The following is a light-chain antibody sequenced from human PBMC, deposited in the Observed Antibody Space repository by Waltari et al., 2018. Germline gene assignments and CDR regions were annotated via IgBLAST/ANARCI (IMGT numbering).Light chain of an antibody. CDR3: GTWDSCLSGAV. J-gene: IGLJ7*01. Sequence: QSVLTQPPSVSAAPGQRVTISCSGGSSNIGNNYVSWYRQFPGTAPKLLIYEDSERPPGIPGRFSGSKSGTSATLDITGLQAGDEADYYCGTWDSCLSGAVFGGGTHLTVL. CDR1: SSNIGNNY. CDR2: EDS. V-gene: IGLV1-51*02.